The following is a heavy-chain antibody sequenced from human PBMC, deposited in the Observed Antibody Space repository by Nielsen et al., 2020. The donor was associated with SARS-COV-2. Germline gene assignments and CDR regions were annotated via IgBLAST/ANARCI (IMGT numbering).Heavy chain of an antibody. CDR3: ARNADYRVNGMDV. CDR1: GFTVTSNS. Sequence: GGSLSLSCAVSGFTVTSNSMSWVRQAPGKGLEWVSVIDSGGSTFYADSVKGRFTISRDNSKNTLYLQLNSLRVEDSAVYYCARNADYRVNGMDVWGQGTPVTVSS. D-gene: IGHD4-11*01. V-gene: IGHV3-53*05. CDR2: IDSGGST. J-gene: IGHJ6*02.